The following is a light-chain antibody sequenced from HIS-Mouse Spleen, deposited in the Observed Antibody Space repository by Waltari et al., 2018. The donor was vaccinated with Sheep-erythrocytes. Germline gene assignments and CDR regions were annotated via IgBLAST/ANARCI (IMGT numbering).Light chain of an antibody. V-gene: IGKV1-39*01. CDR1: PSISSY. Sequence: DIQMTQSPSSLSASVGDRVTITCRASPSISSYLNWYQQKPGKAPKLLIYAASSLQSGVPSRFSGSRSGTDVTLNISSLQPEDFATYYCQQSYSTPYTFGQGTKLEIK. CDR3: QQSYSTPYT. J-gene: IGKJ2*01. CDR2: AAS.